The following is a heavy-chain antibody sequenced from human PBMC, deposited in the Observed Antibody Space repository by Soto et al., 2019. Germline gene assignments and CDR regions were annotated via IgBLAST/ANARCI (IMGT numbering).Heavy chain of an antibody. CDR3: ARDNEGFDP. CDR1: GFTFSSYA. Sequence: QVQLVESGGGVVQPGRSLRLSCAASGFTFSSYAMHWVRQAPGKGLEWVAVISYDGSNKYYADSVKGRFTISRDNSKNTLYLQMNSPRAEDTAVYYCARDNEGFDPWGQGTLVTVSS. CDR2: ISYDGSNK. J-gene: IGHJ5*02. D-gene: IGHD2-8*01. V-gene: IGHV3-30-3*01.